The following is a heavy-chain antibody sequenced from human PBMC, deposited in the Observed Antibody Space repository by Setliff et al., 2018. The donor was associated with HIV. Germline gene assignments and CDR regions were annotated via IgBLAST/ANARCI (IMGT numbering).Heavy chain of an antibody. J-gene: IGHJ4*02. Sequence: GESLKISCRGSGYSFTSYWIGWVRQMPGKGLEWMGIIYPADSDTRYSPSFQGQVTISADKSMDTAYLQRSSLKASDTAMYYCARAVREKVFRFLEWPAYYDSWGQGTLVTVSS. V-gene: IGHV5-51*01. CDR3: ARAVREKVFRFLEWPAYYDS. CDR1: GYSFTSYW. CDR2: IYPADSDT. D-gene: IGHD3-3*01.